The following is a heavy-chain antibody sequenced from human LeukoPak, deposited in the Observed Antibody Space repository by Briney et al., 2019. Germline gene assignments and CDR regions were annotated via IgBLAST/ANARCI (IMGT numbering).Heavy chain of an antibody. CDR3: ARETLDDDD. CDR1: GGSISSGSYY. V-gene: IGHV4-61*02. CDR2: IYTSGSN. D-gene: IGHD1-1*01. J-gene: IGHJ4*02. Sequence: PSETLSLTCTVSGGSISSGSYYCSLLRHPAGKGLEWIGRIYTSGSNNYNPPLKRRATISVDTSKNQFSMKLTSATAAATAQYYCARETLDDDDWGQGTLVSV.